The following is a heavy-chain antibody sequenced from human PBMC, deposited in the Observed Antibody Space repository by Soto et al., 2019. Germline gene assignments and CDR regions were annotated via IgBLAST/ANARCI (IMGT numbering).Heavy chain of an antibody. CDR3: TLGPEAPGINFYFDY. CDR1: GFTFSGSA. D-gene: IGHD1-20*01. CDR2: IRSKANSYAT. Sequence: EVQLVESGGGLVHPGGSLKLSCAASGFTFSGSAMHWVRQASGKGLEWVGRIRSKANSYATAYAASVKGRFTISRDDSKNTAYLQMNSLKTEDTAVYYCTLGPEAPGINFYFDYWGQGTLVTVSS. J-gene: IGHJ4*02. V-gene: IGHV3-73*02.